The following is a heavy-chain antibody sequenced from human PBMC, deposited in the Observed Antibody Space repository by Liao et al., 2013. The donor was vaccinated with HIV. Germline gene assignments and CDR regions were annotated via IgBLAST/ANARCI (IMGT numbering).Heavy chain of an antibody. CDR1: GGSISSYY. CDR3: ARSSSSWPTLDAFDI. J-gene: IGHJ3*02. Sequence: QVQLQESGPGLVKPSETLSLTCTVSGGSISSYYWSWIRQPPGKGLEWIGYIYYSGSTNYNPSLKSRVTISVDTSKNQFSLKLSSVTAADTAVYYCARSSSSWPTLDAFDIWGQGTMVTVSS. V-gene: IGHV4-59*01. D-gene: IGHD6-13*01. CDR2: IYYSGST.